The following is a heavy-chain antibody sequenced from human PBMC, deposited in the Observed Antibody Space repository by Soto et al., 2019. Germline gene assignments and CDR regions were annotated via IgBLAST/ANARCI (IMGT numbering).Heavy chain of an antibody. CDR2: IIPILGIA. CDR1: GGTFNTYT. V-gene: IGHV1-69*02. D-gene: IGHD3-22*01. Sequence: ASVKVSCKASGGTFNTYTISWVLKAPGQGLEWMGRIIPILGIAKYAQKFQDRVTITRDTSASTAYMELSSLTSEDTAVYYCARGQPYYYDSSGYQPWGQGTLVTVSS. CDR3: ARGQPYYYDSSGYQP. J-gene: IGHJ4*02.